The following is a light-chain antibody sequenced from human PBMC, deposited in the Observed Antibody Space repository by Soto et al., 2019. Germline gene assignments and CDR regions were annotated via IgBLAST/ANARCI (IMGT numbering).Light chain of an antibody. CDR1: QSVSSSY. CDR2: GAS. Sequence: EIVLTQSPGTLSLSPGERATLSCRASQSVSSSYLAWYQQKPGQAPRLLIYGASSRATGIPDRFSGSGSGXXXTLTISRLEPEDFAVYYCQQXGSSLTFGQGTKV. CDR3: QQXGSSLT. J-gene: IGKJ1*01. V-gene: IGKV3-20*01.